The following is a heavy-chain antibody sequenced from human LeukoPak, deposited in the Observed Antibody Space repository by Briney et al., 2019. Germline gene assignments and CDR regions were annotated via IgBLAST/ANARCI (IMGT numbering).Heavy chain of an antibody. V-gene: IGHV3-74*03. CDR2: INKDGSTT. Sequence: PGGSLRLSCAASGFAFSRYYMHWVRQAPGKGLVWVSFINKDGSTTMYTDPVKGRFTISRDNAKNTLYLQMNSLRAEDTAVYYCAKWKSGGSYSDYWGQGTLVTVSS. CDR1: GFAFSRYY. CDR3: AKWKSGGSYSDY. J-gene: IGHJ4*02. D-gene: IGHD2-15*01.